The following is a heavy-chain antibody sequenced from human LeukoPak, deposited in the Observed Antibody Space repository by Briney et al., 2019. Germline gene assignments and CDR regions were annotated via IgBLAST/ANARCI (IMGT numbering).Heavy chain of an antibody. Sequence: GGSLRLSCAASGFTFSSYRMNWVRQAPGKGLEWVSYISSSSSIIYYADSVKGRFTISRDNAKNSLYLQMDSLRAEDTAVYYCARDAARGGDFDYWGQGTLVTVSS. CDR3: ARDAARGGDFDY. D-gene: IGHD3-16*01. CDR2: ISSSSSII. CDR1: GFTFSSYR. J-gene: IGHJ4*02. V-gene: IGHV3-48*01.